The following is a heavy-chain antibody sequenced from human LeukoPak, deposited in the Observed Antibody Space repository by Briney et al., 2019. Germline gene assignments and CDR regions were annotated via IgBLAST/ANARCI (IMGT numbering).Heavy chain of an antibody. CDR3: AKYPVTTGYGMDV. Sequence: PGGSLRLSCAASGFTFSTYAMHWVRQAPGKGLEWVAVISYDGSNKYYADSVKGRFTISRDNAKSLLYLQMNSLRAEDTAVYYCAKYPVTTGYGMDVWGQGTTVTVSS. CDR2: ISYDGSNK. D-gene: IGHD4-17*01. V-gene: IGHV3-30-3*02. J-gene: IGHJ6*02. CDR1: GFTFSTYA.